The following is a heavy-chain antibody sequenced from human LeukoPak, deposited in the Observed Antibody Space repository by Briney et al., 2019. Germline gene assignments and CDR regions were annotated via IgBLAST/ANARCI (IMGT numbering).Heavy chain of an antibody. D-gene: IGHD3-22*01. CDR3: AGGRTYYYDSSGYYY. CDR1: GFTFSSYA. CDR2: ISYDGSNK. Sequence: GGSLRLSCAASGFTFSSYAMSWVRQAPGKGLEWVAVISYDGSNKYYADSVKGRFTISRDNSKNTLYLQMNSLRAEDTAVYYCAGGRTYYYDSSGYYYWGQGTLVTVSS. J-gene: IGHJ4*02. V-gene: IGHV3-30*04.